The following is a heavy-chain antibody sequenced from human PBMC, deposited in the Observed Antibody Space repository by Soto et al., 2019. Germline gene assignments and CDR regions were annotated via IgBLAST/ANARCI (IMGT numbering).Heavy chain of an antibody. J-gene: IGHJ4*02. CDR3: ARDSPMAGTTLGLFDY. CDR2: IYYSGST. V-gene: IGHV4-39*02. CDR1: GGSISSSSYY. D-gene: IGHD1-1*01. Sequence: TSETLSLTCTVSGGSISSSSYYWGWIRQPPGKGLEWIGSIYYSGSTYYNPSLKSRVTISVDTSKNQFSLKLSSVTAADTAVYYCARDSPMAGTTLGLFDYWGQGTLVTVSS.